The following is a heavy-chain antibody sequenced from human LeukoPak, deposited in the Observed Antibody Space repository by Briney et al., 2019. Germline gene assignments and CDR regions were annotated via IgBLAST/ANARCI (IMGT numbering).Heavy chain of an antibody. V-gene: IGHV4-31*03. CDR2: IYYSGST. J-gene: IGHJ4*02. CDR3: ARVNGDYFDH. D-gene: IGHD2-8*01. CDR1: GGSLSSGGYY. Sequence: SETLSLTCTVSGGSLSSGGYYWSWIRPHPGKGLEWIGFIYYSGSTYYNPSLMSRVTISVGTSQNQFSMKLSSVTAADTAVYYCARVNGDYFDHWGQGTLVTVSS.